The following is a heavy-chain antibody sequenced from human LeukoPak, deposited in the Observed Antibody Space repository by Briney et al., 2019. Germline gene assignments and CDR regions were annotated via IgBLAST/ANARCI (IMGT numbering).Heavy chain of an antibody. D-gene: IGHD1-26*01. V-gene: IGHV4-39*01. Sequence: SETLSLTCTVSGGSISSSSYYWGWIRQPPGKGLEWIGSIYYSGSTNYNPSLKSRVTISVDTSKNQFSLKLSSVTAADTAVYYCARHARVGAISPPDALDIWGQGTMVTVSS. J-gene: IGHJ3*02. CDR2: IYYSGST. CDR1: GGSISSSSYY. CDR3: ARHARVGAISPPDALDI.